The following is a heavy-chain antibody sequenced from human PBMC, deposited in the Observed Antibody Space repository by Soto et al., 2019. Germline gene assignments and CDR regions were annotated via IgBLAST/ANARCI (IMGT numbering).Heavy chain of an antibody. Sequence: ASVKVSCKASGYTFTSYGISWVRQAPGQGLEWMGWISAYNGNTNYAQKLQGRVTMTTDTSTSTAYVELRSLRSDDTAVYYCARDFGDIVVVPAAPSDYWGQGTLVTVSS. CDR2: ISAYNGNT. CDR1: GYTFTSYG. D-gene: IGHD2-2*01. V-gene: IGHV1-18*01. J-gene: IGHJ4*02. CDR3: ARDFGDIVVVPAAPSDY.